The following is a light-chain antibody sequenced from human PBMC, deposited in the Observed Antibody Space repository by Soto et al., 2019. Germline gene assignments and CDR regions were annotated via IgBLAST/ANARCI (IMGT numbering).Light chain of an antibody. V-gene: IGLV2-14*01. CDR3: SSYRRSSPLVV. CDR2: DVS. J-gene: IGLJ3*02. Sequence: QSALTQPASVSGSPGQSITISCTGTNNDIGGYNYVSWYQHHPGKAPKLMIYDVSSRPSGISNRFSGSKSGNTASLTISGLQAEDEANYYCSSYRRSSPLVVFGGGTKLTVL. CDR1: NNDIGGYNY.